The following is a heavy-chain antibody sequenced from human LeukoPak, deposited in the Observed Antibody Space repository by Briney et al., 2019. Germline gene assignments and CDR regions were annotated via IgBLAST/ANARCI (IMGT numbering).Heavy chain of an antibody. V-gene: IGHV4-34*01. CDR2: INHSGNA. D-gene: IGHD4-17*01. J-gene: IGHJ4*02. CDR3: ARGQGTVTTH. Sequence: ASETLSLTCAVSGGSFSGYYWTWIRQPPGKGLEWIGEINHSGNANYNPSLKSRVTISLDMSENHFSLKLTSVTAADTAVYYCARGQGTVTTHWGQGTLVTVS. CDR1: GGSFSGYY.